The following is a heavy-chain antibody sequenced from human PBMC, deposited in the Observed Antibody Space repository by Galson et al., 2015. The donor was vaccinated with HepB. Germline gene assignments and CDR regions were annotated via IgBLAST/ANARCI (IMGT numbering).Heavy chain of an antibody. Sequence: SETLSLTCTVSGGSISTYYWSWIRQPPGKGLEWIGCMSYSGNTNSNPSLKSRVTISLDTSINQFSLNLTSVTAADTAVYYCARRTGYISGLHFAYYYAMDVWGQGTTVTVSS. D-gene: IGHD5-12*01. CDR3: ARRTGYISGLHFAYYYAMDV. V-gene: IGHV4-59*01. CDR2: MSYSGNT. CDR1: GGSISTYY. J-gene: IGHJ6*02.